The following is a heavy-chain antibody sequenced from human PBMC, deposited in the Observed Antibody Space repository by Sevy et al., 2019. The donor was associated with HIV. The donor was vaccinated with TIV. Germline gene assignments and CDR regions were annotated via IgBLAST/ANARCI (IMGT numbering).Heavy chain of an antibody. Sequence: GGSLRLSCAASGFTFSSYEMNWVRQAPGKGLEWVSYISSSGSTIYYADSVKGRFTISRDNAKNSLYLQMNSLRAEDTAVYYCARWDFGVVIAFDYWGQGTLVTVSS. J-gene: IGHJ4*02. CDR3: ARWDFGVVIAFDY. V-gene: IGHV3-48*03. CDR1: GFTFSSYE. D-gene: IGHD3-3*01. CDR2: ISSSGSTI.